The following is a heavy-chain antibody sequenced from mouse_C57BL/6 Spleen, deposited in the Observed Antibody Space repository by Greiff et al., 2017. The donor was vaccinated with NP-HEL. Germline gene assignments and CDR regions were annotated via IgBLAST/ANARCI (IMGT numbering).Heavy chain of an antibody. D-gene: IGHD3-3*01. V-gene: IGHV1-42*01. CDR3: AKGWEDYAMDY. CDR2: INPSTGGT. J-gene: IGHJ4*01. Sequence: VQLQQSGPELVKPGASVKISCKASGYSFTGYYMNWVKQSPEKSLEWIGEINPSTGGTTYNQKFKAKATLTVDKSSSTAYMQLKSLTSEDSAVYYCAKGWEDYAMDYWGQGTSVTVSS. CDR1: GYSFTGYY.